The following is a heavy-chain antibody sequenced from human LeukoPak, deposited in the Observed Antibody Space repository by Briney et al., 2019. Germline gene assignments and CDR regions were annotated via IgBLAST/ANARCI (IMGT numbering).Heavy chain of an antibody. V-gene: IGHV1-2*02. CDR2: INPNSGGT. CDR1: GCTFTGYY. D-gene: IGHD6-13*01. CDR3: ARDRRSSSWLDP. J-gene: IGHJ5*02. Sequence: GALVKVSCKASGCTFTGYYMHWVRQAPGQGLEWMGWINPNSGGTNYAQKFQGRVTMTRDTSISTAYMELSRLRSDDTAVYYCARDRRSSSWLDPWGQGTLVTVSS.